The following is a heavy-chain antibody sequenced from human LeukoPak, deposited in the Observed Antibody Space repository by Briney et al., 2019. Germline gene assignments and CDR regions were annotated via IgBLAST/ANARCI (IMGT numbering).Heavy chain of an antibody. V-gene: IGHV6-1*01. D-gene: IGHD3-10*01. CDR3: AREVISTYAFDI. J-gene: IGHJ3*02. CDR1: GDSVTSDSAA. CDR2: TYYRSKWYN. Sequence: SQTLSLTCAISGDSVTSDSAAWNWIRQSPSRGLEWLGRTYYRSKWYNDYVVSVKSRITINPDTSKNQFSLQLNSVTPEDTAVYFCAREVISTYAFDIWGQGTMVTVSS.